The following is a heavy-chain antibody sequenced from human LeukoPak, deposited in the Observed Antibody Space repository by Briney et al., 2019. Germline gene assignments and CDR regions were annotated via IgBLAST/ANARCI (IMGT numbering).Heavy chain of an antibody. CDR1: GFTVSSNY. CDR3: ARGVAMGLAFDI. J-gene: IGHJ3*02. CDR2: IYSGGSK. Sequence: GGSLRLSCAVSGFTVSSNYMSWVRQAPGKGLEWVSVIYSGGSKYYADSVKGRFTISRDNSKNTLYLQMNGLRAEDTAVYYCARGVAMGLAFDIWGQGTMVTVSS. D-gene: IGHD5-18*01. V-gene: IGHV3-53*01.